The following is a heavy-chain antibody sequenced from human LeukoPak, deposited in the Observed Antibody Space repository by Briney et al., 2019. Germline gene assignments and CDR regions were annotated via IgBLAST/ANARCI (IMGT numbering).Heavy chain of an antibody. V-gene: IGHV1-18*01. CDR2: ISAYTGNT. CDR3: ARDPGRGIYDTSGFQY. J-gene: IGHJ4*02. D-gene: IGHD3-3*01. Sequence: ASVKVSCKASGYTFGDYGITWIRQAPGQGLEWMGWISAYTGNTNYAQNFQDRVVMITDTSTDTAYMELRSLTSDDTAVYFCARDPGRGIYDTSGFQYWGQGTLVTVSS. CDR1: GYTFGDYG.